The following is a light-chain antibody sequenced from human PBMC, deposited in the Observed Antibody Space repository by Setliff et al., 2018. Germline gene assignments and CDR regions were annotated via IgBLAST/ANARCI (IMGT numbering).Light chain of an antibody. V-gene: IGLV2-14*01. J-gene: IGLJ1*01. CDR1: SSDVGYYNY. CDR2: EVS. Sequence: QSVLTQPASVSGSPGQSITISCTGTSSDVGYYNYVSWYQQHPGKAPKLMIYEVSNRPSGVSNRFSGSKSGNTASLTISGLQAEDEADYYCSSYTSSSTRVFGTGTKGTGL. CDR3: SSYTSSSTRV.